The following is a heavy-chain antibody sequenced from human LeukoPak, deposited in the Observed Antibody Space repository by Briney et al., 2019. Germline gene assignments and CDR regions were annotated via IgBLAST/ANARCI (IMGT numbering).Heavy chain of an antibody. V-gene: IGHV1-69*13. D-gene: IGHD3-9*01. J-gene: IGHJ1*01. CDR2: ITPMFGTA. CDR3: ARDSSEFRSLIFH. CDR1: GGTFSSYA. Sequence: SVKVSCKASGGTFSSYAINWVQQAPGQGLEWMGGITPMFGTAKYAQKFQGRVTITADESTSTAYMELSSLRSEDTAVYYCARDSSEFRSLIFHWGQGTLVTVSS.